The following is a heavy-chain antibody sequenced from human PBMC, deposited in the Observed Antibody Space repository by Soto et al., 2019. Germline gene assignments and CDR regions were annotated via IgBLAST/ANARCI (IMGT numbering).Heavy chain of an antibody. D-gene: IGHD4-17*01. CDR3: ARDLYDGDYTSGYMDV. CDR1: AFSFSSYG. J-gene: IGHJ6*03. CDR2: IWYDGSNK. V-gene: IGHV3-33*01. Sequence: QVQLVESGGGVVQPGRSLRLSCAASAFSFSSYGMHWVRQAPDKGMEWVAVIWYDGSNKYYADSVKGRFTISRDNSKNTLYLQMNSLRAEDTAVSFCARDLYDGDYTSGYMDVWGKGTTVTVSS.